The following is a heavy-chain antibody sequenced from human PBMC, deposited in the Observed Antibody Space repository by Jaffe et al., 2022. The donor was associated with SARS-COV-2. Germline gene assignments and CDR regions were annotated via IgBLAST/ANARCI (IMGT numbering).Heavy chain of an antibody. V-gene: IGHV3-30*18. J-gene: IGHJ6*02. CDR1: GFTFSSYG. D-gene: IGHD4-4*01. CDR3: AKDLGVYSNLDYYYYYYGMDV. CDR2: ISYDGSNK. Sequence: QVQLVESGGGVVQPGRSLRLSCAASGFTFSSYGMHWVRQAPGKGLEWVAVISYDGSNKYYADSVKGRFTISRDNSKNTLYLQMNSLRAEDTAVYYCAKDLGVYSNLDYYYYYYGMDVWGQGTTVTVSS.